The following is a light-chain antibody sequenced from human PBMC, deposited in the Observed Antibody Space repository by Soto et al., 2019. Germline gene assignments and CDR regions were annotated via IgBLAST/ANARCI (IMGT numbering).Light chain of an antibody. V-gene: IGKV3-11*01. CDR3: QQRSNWPPIP. CDR1: QSVSSY. CDR2: DAS. J-gene: IGKJ5*01. Sequence: EIVLTQSPATLSLSPGERATLSCRASQSVSSYLAWYHQKPGQAPRLLIYDASNRSTGIPARFSGSGSGTDFPLPLSSLEPEDFAVYSCQQRSNWPPIPSGHGTRLEIK.